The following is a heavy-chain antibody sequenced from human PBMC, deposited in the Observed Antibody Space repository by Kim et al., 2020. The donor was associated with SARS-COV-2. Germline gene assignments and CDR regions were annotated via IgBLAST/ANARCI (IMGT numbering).Heavy chain of an antibody. D-gene: IGHD3-3*01. CDR3: ASGKRTIFGVVTRPTFDY. CDR1: GGSISSYY. J-gene: IGHJ4*02. V-gene: IGHV4-59*13. CDR2: IYYSGNT. Sequence: SETLSLTCTVSGGSISSYYWSWIRQPPGKGLEWIRYIYYSGNTKYNPSLKSRLAISADTSKNQFSLKLSSVTAADTAVYYCASGKRTIFGVVTRPTFDYCGQGNLVTVSS.